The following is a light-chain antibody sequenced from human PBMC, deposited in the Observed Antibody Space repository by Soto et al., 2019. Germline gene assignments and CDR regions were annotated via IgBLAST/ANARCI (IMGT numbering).Light chain of an antibody. CDR3: QQYDLWGS. J-gene: IGKJ4*01. CDR1: QSVSNA. Sequence: EIVMTQSPVTLSVSPGDRVTLSCRASQSVSNAVAWYQQKYGQSPRLLIYAASTRATGVPDRFWGSGSGTDFTLTISSMQSEEFAIYYCQQYDLWGSFGGGTRVEI. CDR2: AAS. V-gene: IGKV3-15*01.